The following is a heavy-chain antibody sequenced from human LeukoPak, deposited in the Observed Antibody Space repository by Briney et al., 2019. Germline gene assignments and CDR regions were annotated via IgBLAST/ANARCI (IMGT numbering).Heavy chain of an antibody. CDR2: INPNSGGT. Sequence: ASVNVSCKASGYTFTDYYIHWVRQAPGQGLEWMGWINPNSGGTNYAQRFRGRVTVTRDTCISSAYMELSRLRSDDTGVYYCARVGWSVVVPAATGAYFDYWGQGTLVTVSP. CDR3: ARVGWSVVVPAATGAYFDY. CDR1: GYTFTDYY. J-gene: IGHJ4*02. V-gene: IGHV1-2*02. D-gene: IGHD2-2*01.